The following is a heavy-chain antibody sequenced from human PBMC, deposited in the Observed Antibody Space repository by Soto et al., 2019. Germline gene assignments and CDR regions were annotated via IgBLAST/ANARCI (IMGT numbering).Heavy chain of an antibody. CDR3: ARVPSP. Sequence: SETLSLTCTVSGGSISGYYWSWIRQAPGKGLEWVGYIYYSGSTNYNPSLKSRVTISLDTSKSQFSLKLSSVTAADTAVYYCARVPSPWGQGTLVTVSS. V-gene: IGHV4-59*01. CDR1: GGSISGYY. CDR2: IYYSGST. J-gene: IGHJ5*02.